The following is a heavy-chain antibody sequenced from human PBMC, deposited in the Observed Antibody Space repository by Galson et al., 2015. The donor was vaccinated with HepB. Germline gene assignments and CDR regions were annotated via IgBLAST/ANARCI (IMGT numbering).Heavy chain of an antibody. V-gene: IGHV3-21*01. CDR1: GFTFSGHS. D-gene: IGHD3-9*01. CDR3: ARDSGGEEYYDILTGYLHYYYYGMDV. CDR2: ISSSSSYI. Sequence: SLRLSCAASGFTFSGHSMNWVRQAPGKGLEWVSSISSSSSYIYYADSVKGRFTISRDNAKNSLYLQMNSLRAEDTAVYYCARDSGGEEYYDILTGYLHYYYYGMDVWGQGTTVTVSS. J-gene: IGHJ6*02.